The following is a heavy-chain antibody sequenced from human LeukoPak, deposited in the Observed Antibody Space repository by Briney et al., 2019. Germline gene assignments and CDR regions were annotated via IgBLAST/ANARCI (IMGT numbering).Heavy chain of an antibody. J-gene: IGHJ4*02. CDR1: GGSINNYY. D-gene: IGHD1-26*01. CDR2: IFYSGST. Sequence: SETLSLTCTVSGGSINNYYWTWIRQPPGKGLEWIAYIFYSGSTNYNPSLKSRVTISVDTSTNQFSLKLNSVTAADTAVYYCARLRGNYFPDYWGQGTLVAVSS. V-gene: IGHV4-59*01. CDR3: ARLRGNYFPDY.